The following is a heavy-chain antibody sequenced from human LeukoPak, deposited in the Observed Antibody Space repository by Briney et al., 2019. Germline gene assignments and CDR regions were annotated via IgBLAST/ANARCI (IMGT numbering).Heavy chain of an antibody. CDR3: AKVSGGEVGATYGDAFDF. Sequence: GGSLRLSCAASGFTFSSYAMSWVRQAPGKGLEWVSAISGSGGSTYYADSVKGRFTISRDNSKNTLYLQMNSLRAEDTAVYYCAKVSGGEVGATYGDAFDFWGQGTMVTVSS. D-gene: IGHD1-26*01. CDR1: GFTFSSYA. CDR2: ISGSGGST. V-gene: IGHV3-23*01. J-gene: IGHJ3*01.